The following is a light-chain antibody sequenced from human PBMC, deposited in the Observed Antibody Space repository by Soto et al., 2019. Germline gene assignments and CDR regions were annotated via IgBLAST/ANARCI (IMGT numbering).Light chain of an antibody. V-gene: IGKV3D-20*01. CDR1: QSVSSSR. J-gene: IGKJ3*01. CDR2: DGF. CDR3: PLYGFLLIS. Sequence: TATLSRGSSQSVSSSRLAWYQQKPALAPRLLIYDGFLRATGIPDRFSGSGSGTDFTLTISRLEPEDCTLYYCPLYGFLLISFGDGTNFDIK.